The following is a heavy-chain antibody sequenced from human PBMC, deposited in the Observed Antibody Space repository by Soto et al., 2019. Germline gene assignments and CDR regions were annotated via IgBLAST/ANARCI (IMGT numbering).Heavy chain of an antibody. CDR3: ARGYCSGGSCYYFDY. Sequence: SETLSLTCTVSGGSISSYYWSWIRQPPGKGLEWIGYIYYSGSTNYNPSLTSRVTISVDTSKNQFSLKLSSVTAADTAVYYCARGYCSGGSCYYFDYWGQGTLVTVSS. V-gene: IGHV4-59*01. J-gene: IGHJ4*02. D-gene: IGHD2-15*01. CDR1: GGSISSYY. CDR2: IYYSGST.